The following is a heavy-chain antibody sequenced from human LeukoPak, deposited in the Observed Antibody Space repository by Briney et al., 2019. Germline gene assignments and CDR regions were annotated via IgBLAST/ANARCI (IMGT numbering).Heavy chain of an antibody. CDR1: GFTFSSYG. V-gene: IGHV3-30*02. J-gene: IGHJ4*02. D-gene: IGHD3-10*01. CDR3: AKRSLWGTMVRGVLDY. Sequence: GGSLRLFCAASGFTFSSYGMHWVRQAPGKGLEWVAFIRYDGSNKYYADSVKGRFTISRDNSKNTLYLQMNSLRAEDTAVYYCAKRSLWGTMVRGVLDYWGQGTLVTVSS. CDR2: IRYDGSNK.